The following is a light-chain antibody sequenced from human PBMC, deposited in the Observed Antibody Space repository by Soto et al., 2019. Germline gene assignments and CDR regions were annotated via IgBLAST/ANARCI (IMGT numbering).Light chain of an antibody. CDR3: QQLNSYPLT. Sequence: DIQLTQSPSFLSASVGDRVTITCRASQGISSYLAWYQQKPGKAPKLLIYAASTLQSGVPSRFSGSGSGTEFTLTISSLQPEDFATYYCQQLNSYPLTLGGGTKVEIE. J-gene: IGKJ4*01. CDR1: QGISSY. CDR2: AAS. V-gene: IGKV1-9*01.